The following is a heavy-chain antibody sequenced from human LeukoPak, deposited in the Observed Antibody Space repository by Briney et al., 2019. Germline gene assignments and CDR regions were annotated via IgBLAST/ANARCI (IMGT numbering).Heavy chain of an antibody. CDR2: ITRSSSSI. J-gene: IGHJ3*01. D-gene: IGHD3-22*01. CDR1: GFSFSTYS. V-gene: IGHV3-21*01. Sequence: PGGSPRLSCVASGFSFSTYSMSWVRHSPGKGLEWVSAITRSSSSIYYSDSVQGRFTISRDNVKRSVYLQMDSLRAEDTGVYYCTSELYFSDGSGLWGPGTRVIVSS. CDR3: TSELYFSDGSGL.